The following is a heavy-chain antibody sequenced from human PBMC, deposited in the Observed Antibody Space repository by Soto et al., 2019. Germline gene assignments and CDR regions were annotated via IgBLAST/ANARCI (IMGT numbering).Heavy chain of an antibody. J-gene: IGHJ3*02. V-gene: IGHV1-8*01. CDR1: GYTFTSYD. CDR2: MNPNSGNT. Sequence: ASVKVSCKASGYTFTSYDINWVRQATGQGLEWMGWMNPNSGNTGYAQKFQGRVTMTRNTSISTAYMELSSLRSEDTAVYYCARRPTRSSVAAVAAARGPHDAFDIWG. D-gene: IGHD2-15*01. CDR3: ARRPTRSSVAAVAAARGPHDAFDI.